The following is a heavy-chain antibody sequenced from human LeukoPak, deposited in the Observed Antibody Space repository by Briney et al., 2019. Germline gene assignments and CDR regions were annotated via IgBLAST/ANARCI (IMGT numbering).Heavy chain of an antibody. V-gene: IGHV1-8*01. D-gene: IGHD3-10*01. CDR3: ARYAYGSGSYYQKPFDY. Sequence: ASVKVSCKASGYTFTSYDINWVRQATGRGLEWMGWMSPDSGNTGYAQKFQGRVTMTRNTSISTAYMELSSLTSDDTAVYYCARYAYGSGSYYQKPFDYWGQGTLVTVSS. CDR2: MSPDSGNT. CDR1: GYTFTSYD. J-gene: IGHJ4*01.